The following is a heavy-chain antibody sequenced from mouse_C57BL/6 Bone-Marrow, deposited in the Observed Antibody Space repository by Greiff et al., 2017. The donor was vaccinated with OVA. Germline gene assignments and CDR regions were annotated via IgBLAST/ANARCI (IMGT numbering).Heavy chain of an antibody. Sequence: VQLQQSGAELVRPGASVKLSCTASGFTIKDDYMHWVKQRPEQGLEWIGWIDPENGDTEYASKFQGKATITADTSSNTAYLQLSSLTSEDTAVYYCTTSYGPWFAYWGQGTLVTVSA. CDR2: IDPENGDT. CDR1: GFTIKDDY. V-gene: IGHV14-4*01. J-gene: IGHJ3*01. D-gene: IGHD1-1*02. CDR3: TTSYGPWFAY.